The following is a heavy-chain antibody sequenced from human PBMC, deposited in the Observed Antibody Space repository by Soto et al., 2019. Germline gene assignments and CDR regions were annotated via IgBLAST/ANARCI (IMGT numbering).Heavy chain of an antibody. D-gene: IGHD3-22*01. J-gene: IGHJ4*02. Sequence: PSETLSLTCTVSGGSVSSGSYYWSWIRQPPGKGLEWIGYTYYSGSTNYNPSLKSRVTISVDTSKNQFSLKLSSVTAADTAVYYCAREGSYDSSGYYVYWGQGTLVTVSS. CDR2: TYYSGST. CDR1: GGSVSSGSYY. CDR3: AREGSYDSSGYYVY. V-gene: IGHV4-61*01.